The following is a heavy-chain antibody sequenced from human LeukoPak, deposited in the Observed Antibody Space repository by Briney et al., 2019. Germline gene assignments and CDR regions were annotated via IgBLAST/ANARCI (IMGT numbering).Heavy chain of an antibody. CDR1: GFTFSNYW. J-gene: IGHJ4*02. CDR3: AKDWEYYDYVWGMSIDY. Sequence: GGSLRLSCTTSGFTFSNYWMNWVRQAPGKGLEWVANIKQDGSLIYYVDSVKGRFTISRDNGENSLFLQLNSLRAEDTAVYYCAKDWEYYDYVWGMSIDYWGQGTLVTVSS. CDR2: IKQDGSLI. V-gene: IGHV3-7*01. D-gene: IGHD3-16*01.